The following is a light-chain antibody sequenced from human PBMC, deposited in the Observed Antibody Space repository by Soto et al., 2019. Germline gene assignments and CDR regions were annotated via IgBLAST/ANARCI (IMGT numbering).Light chain of an antibody. Sequence: EIVLTQSPGTLSLSPGERATLSCRASLSVSSTSLAWYQQKPGQAPRLLIYGASSRATGIPDRFSGSGSGTDFTLTISRLEPEDFAVYYCQRYGSSPLYSFGQGTKLEIK. CDR2: GAS. J-gene: IGKJ2*03. V-gene: IGKV3-20*01. CDR3: QRYGSSPLYS. CDR1: LSVSSTS.